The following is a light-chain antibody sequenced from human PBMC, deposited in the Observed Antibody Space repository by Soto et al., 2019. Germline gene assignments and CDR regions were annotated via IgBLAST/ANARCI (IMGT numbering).Light chain of an antibody. V-gene: IGLV2-14*01. Sequence: QSALAQPASVSGSPGQSITISCTGTSNDIGLYNYVSWYQQHPGKAPKLIIYVVSSRPSGISNRFSASKSGNTASLTISGLQAEDEADYYCSSHTDSTTLHVIGTGTKLTVL. CDR3: SSHTDSTTLHV. J-gene: IGLJ1*01. CDR1: SNDIGLYNY. CDR2: VVS.